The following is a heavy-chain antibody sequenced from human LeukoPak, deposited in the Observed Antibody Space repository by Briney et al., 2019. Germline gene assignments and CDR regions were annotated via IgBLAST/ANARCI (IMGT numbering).Heavy chain of an antibody. J-gene: IGHJ5*02. CDR3: ARGGSHCFDP. V-gene: IGHV4-31*03. Sequence: PSETLSLTCTVSGGSISNGGFYWSWIRQHPGKGLEWIGYIYYGGNTYYNPSLKSRVTISVDTSKTQFSLKLSSVTAADTAVYYCARGGSHCFDPWGQGTLVTVSS. CDR1: GGSISNGGFY. D-gene: IGHD2-15*01. CDR2: IYYGGNT.